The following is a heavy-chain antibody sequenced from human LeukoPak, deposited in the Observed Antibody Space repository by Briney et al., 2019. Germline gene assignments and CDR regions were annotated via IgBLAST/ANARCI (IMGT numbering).Heavy chain of an antibody. CDR3: ARALRSFITMVRGVVYYFDY. J-gene: IGHJ4*02. V-gene: IGHV4-39*07. D-gene: IGHD3-10*01. Sequence: SETLSLTCTVSGGSISSSSYYWGWIRQPPGKGLEWIGSIYYSGSTYYNPSLKSRVTISVDTSKNQFSLKLSSVTAADTAVYYCARALRSFITMVRGVVYYFDYWGQGTLVTVSS. CDR2: IYYSGST. CDR1: GGSISSSSYY.